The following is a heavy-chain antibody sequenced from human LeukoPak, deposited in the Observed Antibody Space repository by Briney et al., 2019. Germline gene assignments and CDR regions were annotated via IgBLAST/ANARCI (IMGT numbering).Heavy chain of an antibody. CDR1: GFSFDDYA. J-gene: IGHJ4*02. D-gene: IGHD3-9*01. CDR2: ISNNGGST. Sequence: GGSLRLSCAASGFSFDDYAMHWVRQAPGKGLEWVSLISNNGGSTYYADSVKGRFTISRDNAKNSLYLQMNSLRAEDTAIYYCARLADDYWGQGALVTVSS. V-gene: IGHV3-43*02. CDR3: ARLADDY.